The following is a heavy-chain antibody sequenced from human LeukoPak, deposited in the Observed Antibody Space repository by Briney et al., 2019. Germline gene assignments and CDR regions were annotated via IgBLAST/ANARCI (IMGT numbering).Heavy chain of an antibody. V-gene: IGHV4-39*01. D-gene: IGHD3-22*01. CDR3: ARHVVVVPVAFDI. CDR1: GGSINSSSYY. CDR2: IYYSGST. J-gene: IGHJ3*02. Sequence: SETLSLTCTVSGGSINSSSYYWGWIRQPPGKGLEWIGSIYYSGSTYYNPSLKSRVTISVDTSKNQFSLKLSSVTAADTAVYYCARHVVVVPVAFDIWGQGTMVTVSS.